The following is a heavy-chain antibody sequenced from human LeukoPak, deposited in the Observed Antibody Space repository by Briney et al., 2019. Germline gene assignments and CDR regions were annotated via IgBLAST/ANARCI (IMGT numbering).Heavy chain of an antibody. Sequence: SETLSLTCGVYGGSFSGYYWSWIRQPPGKGLEWIGEINHSGSTNYNPSLKSRVTISVDTSKNQFSLKLSSVTAADTAVYYCARARGGGYSDYWGQGTLVTVSS. CDR1: GGSFSGYY. J-gene: IGHJ4*02. CDR3: ARARGGGYSDY. V-gene: IGHV4-34*01. CDR2: INHSGST. D-gene: IGHD5-12*01.